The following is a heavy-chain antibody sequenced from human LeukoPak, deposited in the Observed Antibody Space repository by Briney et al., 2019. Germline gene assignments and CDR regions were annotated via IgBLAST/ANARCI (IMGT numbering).Heavy chain of an antibody. J-gene: IGHJ4*02. V-gene: IGHV3-74*01. D-gene: IGHD2-15*01. CDR3: ASEFYSGRGSWFFHY. Sequence: GGSVRHSRAACGFTFSSYWVQWVRQAPGKVRVWVSRINSDWSTQSYAAAVKGTCTISRDNDKNTLYLQMNSFSAEDTGVYYCASEFYSGRGSWFFHYWGQGTLVTVSS. CDR2: INSDWSTQ. CDR1: GFTFSSYW.